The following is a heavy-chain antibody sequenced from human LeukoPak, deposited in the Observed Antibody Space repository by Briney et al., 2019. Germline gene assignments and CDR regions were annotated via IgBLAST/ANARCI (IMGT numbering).Heavy chain of an antibody. CDR2: ISGSGGST. CDR3: VKDSDELIAAVYNWFDP. CDR1: GFTFSSYG. Sequence: GGSLRLSCAASGFTFSSYGMSWVRQAPEKGLEWVSGISGSGGSTYYADSVKGRFTISRDNFKDTLYLQMNSLRAEDTAVYYCVKDSDELIAAVYNWFDPWGQGTQVTVSS. J-gene: IGHJ5*02. D-gene: IGHD6-13*01. V-gene: IGHV3-23*01.